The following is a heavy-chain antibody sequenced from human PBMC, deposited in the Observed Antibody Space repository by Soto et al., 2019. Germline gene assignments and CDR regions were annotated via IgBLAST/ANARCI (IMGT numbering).Heavy chain of an antibody. J-gene: IGHJ2*01. CDR2: ISYYGSNK. Sequence: WLELFAVISYYGSNKYYAHSVKGRFTISRDNSKNTLYLQMNSLRAEDTAVYYCAKGFFFFQAEDGILDPLPVSAFLLNRSSDL. V-gene: IGHV3-30-3*02. CDR3: AKGFFFFQAEDGILDPLPVSAFLLNRSSDL. D-gene: IGHD1-26*01.